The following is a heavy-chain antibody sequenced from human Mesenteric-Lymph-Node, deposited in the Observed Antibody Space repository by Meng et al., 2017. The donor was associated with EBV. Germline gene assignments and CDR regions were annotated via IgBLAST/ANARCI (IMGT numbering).Heavy chain of an antibody. CDR1: GDSVSNTHVA. Sequence: QVHLQQSVPGLLQPPQTLSPTCAISGDSVSNTHVAWNWIRQSLSGGLGWLGRTYSRSKWYNASAKSVRGRITIHPDPSKSEFSLQLNSVPPDDTAVYYCSRESWRAFDYWGQGTLVTVSS. CDR3: SRESWRAFDY. CDR2: TYSRSKWYN. V-gene: IGHV6-1*01. J-gene: IGHJ4*02.